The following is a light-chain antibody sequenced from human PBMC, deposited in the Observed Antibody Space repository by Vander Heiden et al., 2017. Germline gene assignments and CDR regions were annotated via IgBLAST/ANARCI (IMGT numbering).Light chain of an antibody. Sequence: EIVMTQSPATLSVSPGESATLSCRASQSVSTNLAWYQQKPGQAPRLLIYLASTRATEIPVRFTGTGYRTEFTLTISSRQSVDFAVYFCQQNHNWPPITFGQGTLMEIK. CDR3: QQNHNWPPIT. V-gene: IGKV3-15*01. CDR1: QSVSTN. CDR2: LAS. J-gene: IGKJ5*01.